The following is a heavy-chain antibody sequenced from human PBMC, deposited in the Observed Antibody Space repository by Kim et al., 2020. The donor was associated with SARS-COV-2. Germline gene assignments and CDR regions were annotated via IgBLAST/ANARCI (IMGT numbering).Heavy chain of an antibody. D-gene: IGHD6-19*01. V-gene: IGHV3-33*01. Sequence: YADAVKGRFTISRDNSKHTLYLQMNSLRAEDTAVYYCARDRGSGWYGYFDYWGQGTLVTVSS. CDR3: ARDRGSGWYGYFDY. J-gene: IGHJ4*02.